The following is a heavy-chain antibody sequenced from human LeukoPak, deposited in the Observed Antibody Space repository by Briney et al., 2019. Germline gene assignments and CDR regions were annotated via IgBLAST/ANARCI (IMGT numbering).Heavy chain of an antibody. Sequence: ASETLSLTCTVSGGSISSYYWSWIRQPPGKGLEWIGYIYYSGSTNYNPSLKSRVSISVDTSKNQFSLKLRSVTAADTAVYYCARTAGSSSWTTWGQGTLVTVSS. D-gene: IGHD6-13*01. V-gene: IGHV4-59*01. CDR3: ARTAGSSSWTT. CDR1: GGSISSYY. J-gene: IGHJ5*02. CDR2: IYYSGST.